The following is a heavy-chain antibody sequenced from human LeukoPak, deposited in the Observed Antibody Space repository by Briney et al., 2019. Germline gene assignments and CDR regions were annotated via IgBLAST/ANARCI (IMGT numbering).Heavy chain of an antibody. Sequence: GGSLRLSCAASGFTVSSDYISWVRQAPGKGLEWVSVLFGGGTVYYADPVQGRFTISRDNSKNTVYLQMNSLRGEDTAVYYCAKLSGYYDSSGYYCPAEDAFDIWGQGTMVTVSS. J-gene: IGHJ3*02. V-gene: IGHV3-66*01. D-gene: IGHD3-22*01. CDR3: AKLSGYYDSSGYYCPAEDAFDI. CDR2: LFGGGTV. CDR1: GFTVSSDY.